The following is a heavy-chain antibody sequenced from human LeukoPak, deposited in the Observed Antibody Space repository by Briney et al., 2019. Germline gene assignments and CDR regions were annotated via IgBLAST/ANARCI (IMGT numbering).Heavy chain of an antibody. Sequence: ASVKVSCKASGYTFTSYDINWVRQATGQRLEWMGWMNPNSGNTGYAQKFQGRVTMTRNTSISTAYMELSSLRSEDTAVYYCARGVLRYFDLNAFDIWGQGTMVTVSS. CDR1: GYTFTSYD. CDR2: MNPNSGNT. D-gene: IGHD3-9*01. CDR3: ARGVLRYFDLNAFDI. J-gene: IGHJ3*02. V-gene: IGHV1-8*01.